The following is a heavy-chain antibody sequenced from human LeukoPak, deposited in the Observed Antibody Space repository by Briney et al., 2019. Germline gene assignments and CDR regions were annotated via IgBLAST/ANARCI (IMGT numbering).Heavy chain of an antibody. CDR3: ARREYTYGTYYMDV. CDR1: GFTFSSYS. V-gene: IGHV3-21*01. Sequence: GGSLRLSCAASGFTFSSYSMNWVRQAPGKGLEWVSSISSSSSYIYYADSVKGRFTISRDNAKNRVYLQMNSLTPDDTALYYCARREYTYGTYYMDVWGKGTTVTVSS. J-gene: IGHJ6*03. D-gene: IGHD5-18*01. CDR2: ISSSSSYI.